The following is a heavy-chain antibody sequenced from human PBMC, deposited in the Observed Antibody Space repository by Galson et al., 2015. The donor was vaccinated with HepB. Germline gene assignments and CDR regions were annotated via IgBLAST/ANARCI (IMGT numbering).Heavy chain of an antibody. CDR3: AKDGGQRMIPYFFDY. CDR1: GLTLVSYA. D-gene: IGHD3-16*01. Sequence: SLRLSCAASGLTLVSYALYWVRQAPGKGLEWVSGISGSGGSTYYADSVKGRFTISRDNSKNTLYLQMNSLRAEDTAVYYCAKDGGQRMIPYFFDYWGRGTPVTVSS. CDR2: ISGSGGST. J-gene: IGHJ4*02. V-gene: IGHV3-23*01.